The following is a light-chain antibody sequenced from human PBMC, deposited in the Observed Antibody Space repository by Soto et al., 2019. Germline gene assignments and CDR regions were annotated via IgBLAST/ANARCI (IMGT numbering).Light chain of an antibody. V-gene: IGKV1-5*03. CDR2: KAS. Sequence: DIQMTQSPSTLSASVGDRVTITCRASQSISSWLAWYQQNPGKAPKLLIYKASSLESGVPSRFSGSGSGTEFTLTSSSLQPDDFATYYCQQYNSYWTFGQGTKVEIK. CDR1: QSISSW. CDR3: QQYNSYWT. J-gene: IGKJ1*01.